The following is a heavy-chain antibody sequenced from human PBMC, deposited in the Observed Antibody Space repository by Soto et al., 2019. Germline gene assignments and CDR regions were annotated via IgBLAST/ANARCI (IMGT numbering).Heavy chain of an antibody. D-gene: IGHD4-17*01. Sequence: SVKVSCKASGGTFSSYAISWVRQAPGQGVEWMGRIITIFGTANYAQKFQGRVTITADKSTSTAEMELSSLRSEDTAVYYCAGTDYGGKSGVDYWGQGTLVTVSS. CDR1: GGTFSSYA. CDR3: AGTDYGGKSGVDY. CDR2: IITIFGTA. V-gene: IGHV1-69*06. J-gene: IGHJ4*02.